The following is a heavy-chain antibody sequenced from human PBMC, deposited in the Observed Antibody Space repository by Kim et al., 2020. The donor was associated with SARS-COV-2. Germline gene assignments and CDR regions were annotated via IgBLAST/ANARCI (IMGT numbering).Heavy chain of an antibody. J-gene: IGHJ4*02. D-gene: IGHD6-13*01. Sequence: ASVKVSCKASGYTFTGYYIHWVRQAPGHGLAWLGWIKPNSGGTNYAQNFRGRVTMTKDTSINTAYLEMNSLTSDDTAVYYCARSRHQLPLDYWGQGTQVT. CDR1: GYTFTGYY. CDR2: IKPNSGGT. V-gene: IGHV1-2*02. CDR3: ARSRHQLPLDY.